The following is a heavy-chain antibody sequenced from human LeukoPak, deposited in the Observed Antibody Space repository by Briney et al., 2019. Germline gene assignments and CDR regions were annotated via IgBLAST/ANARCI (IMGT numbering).Heavy chain of an antibody. D-gene: IGHD3-22*01. V-gene: IGHV3-74*01. CDR1: GFTFSTSW. CDR2: INSDGKST. J-gene: IGHJ4*02. Sequence: GGSLRLSCAASGFTFSTSWMHWVRQAPGKGLVWVSRINSDGKSTNYADFVKGRFTVSRDNAKNTLYLQMNSLRAEDTAVYYCVRDMGYYDKVWGQGTLVTVSS. CDR3: VRDMGYYDKV.